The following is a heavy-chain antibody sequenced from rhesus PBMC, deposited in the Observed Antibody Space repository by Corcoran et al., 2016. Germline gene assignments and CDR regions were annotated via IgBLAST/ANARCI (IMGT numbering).Heavy chain of an antibody. CDR3: AREGVRGHFDY. D-gene: IGHD1-44*02. V-gene: IGHV4-122*02. CDR2: ISYSGST. J-gene: IGHJ4*01. CDR1: GYSISSGYG. Sequence: QLQLQESGPGLVKPSETLSLTCAVSGYSISSGYGWSWIRQPPGKGLEWIGYISYSGSTSYNPSLKSRGTIARDTSKIQFSLKLSSVTAADTAVYYCAREGVRGHFDYWGQGVLVTVSS.